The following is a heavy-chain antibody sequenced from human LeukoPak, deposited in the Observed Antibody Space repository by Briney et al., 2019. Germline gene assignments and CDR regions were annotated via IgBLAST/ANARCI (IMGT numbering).Heavy chain of an antibody. D-gene: IGHD6-19*01. V-gene: IGHV3-30*18. CDR3: AKDRVEGKKWLAQFDY. J-gene: IGHJ4*02. Sequence: GGSLRLSCTASGFALSNHAMHWVRQAPGKGLERVGLITYDGRNTYHADSVKGRFTISRDNSKNTLYLQMNSLRVEDTAVYHCAKDRVEGKKWLAQFDYWGQGTLVTVSS. CDR1: GFALSNHA. CDR2: ITYDGRNT.